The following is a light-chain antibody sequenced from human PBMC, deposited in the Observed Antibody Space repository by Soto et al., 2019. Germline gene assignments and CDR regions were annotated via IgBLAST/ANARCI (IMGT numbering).Light chain of an antibody. J-gene: IGKJ1*01. Sequence: DIRMTQSPSTLSASVGDRVTITCRASQSISSWLAWYQQKPGKAPKLLIYDASSLESGVPSRFSGSGSGTEFTLTISSLQPDDFATYYCQQYNSFQTFGQGTKVEIK. CDR2: DAS. CDR1: QSISSW. CDR3: QQYNSFQT. V-gene: IGKV1-5*01.